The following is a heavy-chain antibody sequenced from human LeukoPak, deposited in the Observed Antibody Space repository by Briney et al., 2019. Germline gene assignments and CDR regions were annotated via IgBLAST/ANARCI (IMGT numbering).Heavy chain of an antibody. CDR3: AREDCSGGSCYPADY. Sequence: ASVKVSCKASGYTFTSYDISWVRQAPGRGLEWMGWISAYNGNTNYAQKLQGRVTMTTDTSTSTAYMELRSLRSDDTAVYYCAREDCSGGSCYPADYWGQGTLVTVSS. CDR2: ISAYNGNT. CDR1: GYTFTSYD. J-gene: IGHJ4*02. D-gene: IGHD2-15*01. V-gene: IGHV1-18*01.